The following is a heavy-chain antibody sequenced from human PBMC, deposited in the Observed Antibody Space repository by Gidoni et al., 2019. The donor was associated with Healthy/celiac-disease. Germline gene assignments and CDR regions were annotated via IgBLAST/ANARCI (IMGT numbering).Heavy chain of an antibody. D-gene: IGHD3-16*02. V-gene: IGHV1-18*01. CDR3: AREHRPLMITFGGVIVAWFDP. Sequence: QVQLVQSGAEVKKPGASVKVACKVSGYTFTSYGISWVRQAPGQGLEWRGWISAYNRNTTYAQNLQGRVTITTDTSTSTAYMELRSLRSDDTAVYYCAREHRPLMITFGGVIVAWFDPWGQGXLVTVSS. J-gene: IGHJ5*02. CDR2: ISAYNRNT. CDR1: GYTFTSYG.